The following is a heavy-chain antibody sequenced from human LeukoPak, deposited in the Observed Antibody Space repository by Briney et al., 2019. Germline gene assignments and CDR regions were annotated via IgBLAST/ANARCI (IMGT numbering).Heavy chain of an antibody. Sequence: SETLSLTCTVSGGSITTYYWSWIRQPPGKGLEWIGYMYTTGNTNYNPSLASRVTLSLDTSKNQFSLTLSSVTAADTAVYYCAKHDTLFGAAHFYMDAWGKGTTVTVSS. J-gene: IGHJ6*03. CDR3: AKHDTLFGAAHFYMDA. CDR1: GGSITTYY. V-gene: IGHV4-59*08. D-gene: IGHD3-3*01. CDR2: MYTTGNT.